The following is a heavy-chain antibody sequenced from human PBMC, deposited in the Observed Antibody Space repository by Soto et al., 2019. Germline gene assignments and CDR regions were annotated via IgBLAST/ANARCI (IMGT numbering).Heavy chain of an antibody. J-gene: IGHJ5*02. V-gene: IGHV2-26*01. Sequence: QVTLKESGPVLVKPTEPLTLTCTVSGFSLSNARMGVSWIRQPPGKALEWLAHIFSNDEKSYSTSLKSRLTISKDTSKSQVVLTMTNMDPVDTATYYCARAYSYGSSYFWFDPWGQGTLVTVSS. CDR3: ARAYSYGSSYFWFDP. CDR1: GFSLSNARMG. D-gene: IGHD5-18*01. CDR2: IFSNDEK.